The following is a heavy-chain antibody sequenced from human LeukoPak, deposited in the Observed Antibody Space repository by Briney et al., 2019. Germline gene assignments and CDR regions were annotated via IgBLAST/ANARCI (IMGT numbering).Heavy chain of an antibody. Sequence: GGSLRLSCAASGFTFSNYGMHWVRQAPGKGLEWLAFMRYDGSNTHYADSVKGRFTISRDNSKNTLFLQMNSMRSEDTALYYCANGPHYNILTGFYKVRSHLDYWGQGTLVTVSS. CDR2: MRYDGSNT. CDR3: ANGPHYNILTGFYKVRSHLDY. J-gene: IGHJ4*02. CDR1: GFTFSNYG. V-gene: IGHV3-30*02. D-gene: IGHD3-9*01.